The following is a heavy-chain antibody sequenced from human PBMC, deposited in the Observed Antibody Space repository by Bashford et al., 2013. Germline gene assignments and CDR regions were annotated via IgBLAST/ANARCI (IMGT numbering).Heavy chain of an antibody. CDR2: INPSGGST. CDR1: GYTFTNYY. Sequence: ASVKVSCKASGYTFTNYYVHWVRHAPGQGLEWMGIINPSGGSTTYSQKFQGRVTMTRDTSTSTLYMELTSLRSEDTALYYCARSSGSYSSYYYYGMDVWGQGTTVTVSS. V-gene: IGHV1-46*01. J-gene: IGHJ6*02. D-gene: IGHD1-26*01. CDR3: ARSSGSYSSYYYYGMDV.